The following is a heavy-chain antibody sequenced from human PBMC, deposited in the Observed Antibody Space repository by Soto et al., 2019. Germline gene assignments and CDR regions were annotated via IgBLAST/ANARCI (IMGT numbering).Heavy chain of an antibody. CDR2: ISAYNGNT. D-gene: IGHD3-3*01. V-gene: IGHV1-18*01. J-gene: IGHJ4*02. Sequence: QVQLVQSGAEVKKPGASVKVSCKASGYTFTSYGISWVRQAPGQGLEWMGWISAYNGNTNYAQKLQGRVTMTTDTATSTAYMELRSLRSDDTAVYSCARVRTPYDFWSGYYTLDYWGQGTLVTVSS. CDR1: GYTFTSYG. CDR3: ARVRTPYDFWSGYYTLDY.